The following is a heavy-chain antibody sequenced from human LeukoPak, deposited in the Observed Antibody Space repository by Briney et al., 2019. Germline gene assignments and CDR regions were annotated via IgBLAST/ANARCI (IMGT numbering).Heavy chain of an antibody. J-gene: IGHJ1*01. CDR3: AGEITSSCHH. CDR2: IYYSGTT. Sequence: SETLSLTCTVSGGSISSSNYYWGWVRQPPGKGLERIGSIYYSGTTFYKPALKSRVTISVDTSKSQFSLKLSSVTAADTAVYYCAGEITSSCHHWGQGTLVTVSS. D-gene: IGHD1-14*01. V-gene: IGHV4-39*01. CDR1: GGSISSSNYY.